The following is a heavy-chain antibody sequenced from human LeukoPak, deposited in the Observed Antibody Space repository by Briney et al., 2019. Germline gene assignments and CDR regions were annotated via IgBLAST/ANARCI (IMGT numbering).Heavy chain of an antibody. CDR3: ASPGYGSGSYWPRPRSLFDY. V-gene: IGHV4-34*01. J-gene: IGHJ4*02. D-gene: IGHD3-10*01. CDR1: DASFSGYY. Sequence: SPSETLSLTCAIYDASFSGYYRSWIRQPPGKGLEWTGEIHPSGSPSYNPSLESRTIISVDASKNQFSLKLSSATAADTAVYYCASPGYGSGSYWPRPRSLFDYWGQGTLVTVSS. CDR2: IHPSGSP.